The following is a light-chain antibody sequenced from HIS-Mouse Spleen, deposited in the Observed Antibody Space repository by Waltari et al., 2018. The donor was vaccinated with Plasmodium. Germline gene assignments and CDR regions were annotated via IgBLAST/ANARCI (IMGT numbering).Light chain of an antibody. J-gene: IGKJ4*01. CDR3: QQYYSTPRLT. CDR2: WAS. Sequence: DIVMTQSPDSLAVSLSERATINCKSSQSVLYSSNNKNYLAWFQQKPGQPPKLLIYWASTRESGVPDRFSGSGSGTDFTLTISSLQAEDVAVYYCQQYYSTPRLTFGGGTKVEIK. CDR1: QSVLYSSNNKNY. V-gene: IGKV4-1*01.